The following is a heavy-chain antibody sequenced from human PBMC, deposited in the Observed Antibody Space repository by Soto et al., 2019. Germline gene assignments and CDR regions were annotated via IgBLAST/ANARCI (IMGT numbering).Heavy chain of an antibody. CDR1: GGSFSGYY. CDR2: INHSGST. J-gene: IGHJ5*02. Sequence: SETLSLTCAVYGGSFSGYYWSWIRQPPGKGLEWIGEINHSGSTNYNPSLKRRVTISVDTSKNQFSLKLSSVTAADTAVYYCARGRLDIVVVPAARDPNWFDPWGQGTLVTVSS. D-gene: IGHD2-2*03. V-gene: IGHV4-34*01. CDR3: ARGRLDIVVVPAARDPNWFDP.